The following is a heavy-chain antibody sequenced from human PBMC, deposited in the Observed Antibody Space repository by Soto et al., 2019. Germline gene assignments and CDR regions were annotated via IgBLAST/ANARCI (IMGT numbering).Heavy chain of an antibody. CDR3: ARRRDGTYALDY. CDR1: GFSLSTNGVG. J-gene: IGHJ4*02. V-gene: IGHV2-5*02. D-gene: IGHD1-26*01. Sequence: QITLKESGPTLVKPTHTLTLTCTFSGFSLSTNGVGVGWIRQPPGKALEWLALIYWDGDKRYSPSLRSRLTLIKDTSKNQVVLTMTNMDPVDTATYYCARRRDGTYALDYWGQGPLVTVAS. CDR2: IYWDGDK.